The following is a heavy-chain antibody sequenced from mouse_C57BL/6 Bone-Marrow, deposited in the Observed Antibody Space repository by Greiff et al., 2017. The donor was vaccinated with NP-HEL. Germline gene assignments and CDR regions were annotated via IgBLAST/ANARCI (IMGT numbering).Heavy chain of an antibody. CDR3: ARPFTGVVAPRAMDY. D-gene: IGHD1-1*01. CDR1: GFTFSDYG. CDR2: ISSGSSTI. J-gene: IGHJ4*01. Sequence: VQLKESGGGLVKPGGSLKLSCAASGFTFSDYGMHWVRQAPEKGLEWVAYISSGSSTIYYADTVKGRFTISRDNAKNTLFLQMTSLRSEDTAMYYCARPFTGVVAPRAMDYWGQGTSVTVSS. V-gene: IGHV5-17*01.